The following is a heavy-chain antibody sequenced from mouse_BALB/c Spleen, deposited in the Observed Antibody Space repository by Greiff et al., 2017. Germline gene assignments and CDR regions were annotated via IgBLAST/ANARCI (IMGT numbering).Heavy chain of an antibody. J-gene: IGHJ2*01. V-gene: IGHV1-20*01. CDR1: GYSFTGYF. CDR3: ARGIYYDYGYYFDY. D-gene: IGHD2-4*01. Sequence: VQLQQSGPELVKPGASVKISCKASGYSFTGYFMNWVKQSHGKSLEWIGRIYPYNGGTGYNQKFKSKATLTVDNSSSTAYMELRSLTSEDSAVYYCARGIYYDYGYYFDYWGQGTTLTVSS. CDR2: IYPYNGGT.